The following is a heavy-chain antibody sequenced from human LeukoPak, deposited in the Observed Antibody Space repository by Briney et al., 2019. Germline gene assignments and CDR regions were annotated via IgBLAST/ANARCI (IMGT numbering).Heavy chain of an antibody. CDR3: ARKKVEVVATYDY. Sequence: ASVTVSCKPSGFTFSAYYIHWIGQAPGHGGEGMGWNNPHSANPTYAQKFQGRVTINRDRASNTAHMELSSLTPDDPAIYFCARKKVEVVATYDYWGQGTLITVAS. D-gene: IGHD2-21*01. V-gene: IGHV1-2*02. J-gene: IGHJ4*02. CDR2: NNPHSANP. CDR1: GFTFSAYY.